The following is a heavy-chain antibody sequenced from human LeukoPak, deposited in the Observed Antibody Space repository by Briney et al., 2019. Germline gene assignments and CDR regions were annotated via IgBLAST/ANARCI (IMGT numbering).Heavy chain of an antibody. CDR2: ISAYNGNT. V-gene: IGHV1-18*01. D-gene: IGHD2-15*01. CDR1: GYTFTSYG. J-gene: IGHJ6*02. Sequence: ASVTVSCKASGYTFTSYGISWVRQAPGQGLERMGWISAYNGNTNYAQKLQGRVTMTTDTSTSTAYMELRSLRSDDTAVYYCVRAARDYYYYYGMDVWGQGITVTVSS. CDR3: VRAARDYYYYYGMDV.